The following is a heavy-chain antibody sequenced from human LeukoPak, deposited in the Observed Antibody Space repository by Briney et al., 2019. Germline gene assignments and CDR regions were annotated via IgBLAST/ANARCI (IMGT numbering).Heavy chain of an antibody. CDR3: ARPYYFSSGSLAY. J-gene: IGHJ4*02. Sequence: GGSLRLSCAASGFTFSSYAMHWVRQAPGKGLEWVALISYDGSNKYYADSVKGRFTISRDNAKNSLYLQMNSLRAEDTAVYYCARPYYFSSGSLAYWGQGTLVTVSS. CDR1: GFTFSSYA. V-gene: IGHV3-30*04. CDR2: ISYDGSNK. D-gene: IGHD3-10*01.